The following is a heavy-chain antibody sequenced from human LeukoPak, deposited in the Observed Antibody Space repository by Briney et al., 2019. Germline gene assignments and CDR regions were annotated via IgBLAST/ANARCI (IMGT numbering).Heavy chain of an antibody. CDR2: ISGSGGST. D-gene: IGHD1-1*01. Sequence: PGGSLRLSCAASGFTFSSYAMSWVRQAPGKGLEWVSAISGSGGSTYYADSVKGRFTISRDNSKNTLYLQVNSLRAEDTAVYYCAKVLGRGVLSYYFDYWGQGTLVTVSS. V-gene: IGHV3-23*01. CDR3: AKVLGRGVLSYYFDY. CDR1: GFTFSSYA. J-gene: IGHJ4*02.